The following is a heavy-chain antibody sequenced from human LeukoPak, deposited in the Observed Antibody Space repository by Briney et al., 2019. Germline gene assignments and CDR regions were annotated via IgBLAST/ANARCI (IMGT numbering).Heavy chain of an antibody. Sequence: PGGSLRLSCAASGFTFSSYSMNWVRQAPGKGLEWVSYISSSSSTIYYADSVKGRFTVSRDNAKKSLYLQMSSLRAEDTAVYYCARAKTSGSYLYDYWGQGTLVTVSS. J-gene: IGHJ4*02. V-gene: IGHV3-48*04. CDR1: GFTFSSYS. D-gene: IGHD1-26*01. CDR3: ARAKTSGSYLYDY. CDR2: ISSSSSTI.